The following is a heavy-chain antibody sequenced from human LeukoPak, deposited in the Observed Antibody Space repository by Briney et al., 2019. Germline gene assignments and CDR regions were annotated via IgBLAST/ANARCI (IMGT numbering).Heavy chain of an antibody. CDR3: ARGLSGSGSYYAGGHWFDP. CDR1: GGSFSGYY. J-gene: IGHJ5*02. Sequence: PSETLSLTCAVYGGSFSGYYWSWIRQPPGKGLEWIGEINHSGSTNYNPSLKSRVTISVDTSKNQFSLKLSSVTAADTAVYYCARGLSGSGSYYAGGHWFDPWGQGTLVTVSS. V-gene: IGHV4-34*01. CDR2: INHSGST. D-gene: IGHD3-10*01.